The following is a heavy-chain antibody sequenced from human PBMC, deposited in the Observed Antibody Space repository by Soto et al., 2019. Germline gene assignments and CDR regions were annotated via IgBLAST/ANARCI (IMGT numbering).Heavy chain of an antibody. CDR3: ARDVGSSRHYFDY. V-gene: IGHV3-53*01. CDR1: GFTVSSNY. J-gene: IGHJ4*02. D-gene: IGHD6-13*01. Sequence: GGSLRLSCAASGFTVSSNYMSWVRQAPGKGLEWVSVIYSGGSTYYADSVKGRFTISRDNSKNTLYLQMNSLRAEDTAVYYCARDVGSSRHYFDYWGQGTLVTVSS. CDR2: IYSGGST.